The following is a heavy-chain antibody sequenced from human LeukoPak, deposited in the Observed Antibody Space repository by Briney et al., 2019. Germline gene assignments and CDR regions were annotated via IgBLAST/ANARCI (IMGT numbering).Heavy chain of an antibody. D-gene: IGHD2-2*01. Sequence: SETLSLTCAVYGGSFSDYYWSWIRQPPGKGLEWIGYIYYSGSTYYNPSLKSRVTISVDTSKNQFSLKLSSVTAADTAVYYCAREVVEYQLLNLFDYWGQGTLVTVSS. V-gene: IGHV4-30-4*08. J-gene: IGHJ4*02. CDR2: IYYSGST. CDR1: GGSFSDYY. CDR3: AREVVEYQLLNLFDY.